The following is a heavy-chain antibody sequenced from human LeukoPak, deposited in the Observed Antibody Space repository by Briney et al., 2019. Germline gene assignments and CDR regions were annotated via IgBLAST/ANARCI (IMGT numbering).Heavy chain of an antibody. CDR2: ISYDGSNK. CDR3: AKDAYSSGWYGGYYYYYGMDV. J-gene: IGHJ6*04. V-gene: IGHV3-30*18. CDR1: GFTFSSYG. Sequence: PGGSLRLSCAASGFTFSSYGMHWVRQAPGKGLEWVAVISYDGSNKYYADSVKGRFTISRDNSKNTLYLQMNSLRAGDTAVYYCAKDAYSSGWYGGYYYYYGMDVWGKGTTVTVSS. D-gene: IGHD6-19*01.